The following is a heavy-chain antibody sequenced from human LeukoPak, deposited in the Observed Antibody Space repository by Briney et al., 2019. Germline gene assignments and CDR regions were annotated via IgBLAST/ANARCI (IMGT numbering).Heavy chain of an antibody. J-gene: IGHJ4*02. CDR1: GFTFGSSW. Sequence: GGSLRLSCAASGFTFGSSWMHWVRRAPGKGLDWVSRINSDGSSIAYADSVKGRFTISRDNAKNSLYLQMTSLRVEDTAIYYCARANNSSWHNWGQGALVTVSS. CDR3: ARANNSSWHN. D-gene: IGHD2-15*01. CDR2: INSDGSSI. V-gene: IGHV3-74*01.